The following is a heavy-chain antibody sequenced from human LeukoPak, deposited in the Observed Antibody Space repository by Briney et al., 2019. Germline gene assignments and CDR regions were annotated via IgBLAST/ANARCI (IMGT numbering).Heavy chain of an antibody. CDR3: ASSDSSGYNLNY. Sequence: GGSLRLSCAASGFTFSTYGMHWVRQAPGKGLEWVAVISYDGSNKYYADSVKGRFTISRDNSKNTLYLQMNSLRAEDTAVYYCASSDSSGYNLNYWGQGTLVTVSS. V-gene: IGHV3-30*03. CDR1: GFTFSTYG. J-gene: IGHJ4*02. D-gene: IGHD3-22*01. CDR2: ISYDGSNK.